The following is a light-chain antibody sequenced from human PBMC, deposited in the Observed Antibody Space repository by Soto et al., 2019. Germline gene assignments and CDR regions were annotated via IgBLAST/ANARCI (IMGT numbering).Light chain of an antibody. J-gene: IGLJ3*02. Sequence: QSALTQPASVSGSPGQSITISCTGTSSDIGYYNYVSWYQQHPGKAPKLIIYEVSNRPSGVSNRFSGSKSGNTASLAISGLQAEDEADYYCSSYTPSTTQVFGGGTKLTVL. CDR3: SSYTPSTTQV. CDR2: EVS. V-gene: IGLV2-14*01. CDR1: SSDIGYYNY.